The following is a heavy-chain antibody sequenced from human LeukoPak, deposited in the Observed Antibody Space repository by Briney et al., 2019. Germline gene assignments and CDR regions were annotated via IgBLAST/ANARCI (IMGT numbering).Heavy chain of an antibody. Sequence: GGSLRLSCAASGFIFSNYGMHWVCQAPGKGLEWVSLIRYDGSHKHYADSVKGRFTISRENSKKTLYLQMNSLRPEDTAMYYCAKDLLKEGSYGSGIDWFEPWGQGAQVTVSS. CDR1: GFIFSNYG. J-gene: IGHJ5*02. CDR2: IRYDGSHK. V-gene: IGHV3-30*02. CDR3: AKDLLKEGSYGSGIDWFEP. D-gene: IGHD3-10*01.